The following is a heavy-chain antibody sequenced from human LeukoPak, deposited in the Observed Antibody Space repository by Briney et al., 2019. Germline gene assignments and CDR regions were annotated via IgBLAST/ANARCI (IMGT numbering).Heavy chain of an antibody. CDR3: ARADNDFWSGYYAFDI. CDR2: IIPIFGTA. D-gene: IGHD3-3*01. J-gene: IGHJ3*02. V-gene: IGHV1-69*05. CDR1: GGTFSSYA. Sequence: SVKVSCKASGGTFSSYAISWVRQAPGQGLEWMGGIIPIFGTANYAQKFQGRVTITTDESTSTAYMELRSLRSDDTAVYYCARADNDFWSGYYAFDIWGPGTMVTVSS.